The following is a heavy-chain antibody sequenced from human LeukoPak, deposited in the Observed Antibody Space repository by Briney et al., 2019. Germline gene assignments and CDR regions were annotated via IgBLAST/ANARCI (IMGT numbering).Heavy chain of an antibody. CDR3: AKALGYYYDTSAYIEY. J-gene: IGHJ4*02. D-gene: IGHD3-22*01. CDR1: GFTFDDYG. Sequence: GGSLRLSCAASGFTFDDYGMHWVRQAPGKGLEWVSGINWNSGKIGYADSVKGRFTISRDNAKNSLYLQVNSVRAEDMALYYCAKALGYYYDTSAYIEYWGQGTLVTVSS. V-gene: IGHV3-9*03. CDR2: INWNSGKI.